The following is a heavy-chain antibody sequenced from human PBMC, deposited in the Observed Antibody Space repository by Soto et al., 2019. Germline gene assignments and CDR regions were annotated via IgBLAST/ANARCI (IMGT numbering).Heavy chain of an antibody. V-gene: IGHV3-23*01. Sequence: VQALESGGGLVQPGGSLRLSCAASGFTFSSYAMSWVLQAPGKGLEWVSSISGSGGGTYYADSVTGRFTFSRDNSKNTLYLQMNSLRAENTAVYYCAKFGMATTKRSPPYYIDYWGQGALVTVSS. J-gene: IGHJ4*02. CDR1: GFTFSSYA. CDR3: AKFGMATTKRSPPYYIDY. D-gene: IGHD1-1*01. CDR2: ISGSGGGT.